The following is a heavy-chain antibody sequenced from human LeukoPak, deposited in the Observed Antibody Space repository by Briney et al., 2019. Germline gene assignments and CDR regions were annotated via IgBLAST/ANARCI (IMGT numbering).Heavy chain of an antibody. J-gene: IGHJ4*02. V-gene: IGHV4-61*02. CDR3: ARDTSPGITGTY. D-gene: IGHD1-20*01. CDR1: GGSISSGSYY. CDR2: IYTSGST. Sequence: SETLSLTCTVSGGSISSGSYYWSWIRQPAGKGLEWIGRIYTSGSTNYNPSLKSRVTISVDTSKNQFSLKLSSVTAADTAVYYCARDTSPGITGTYWGQGTLVTVSS.